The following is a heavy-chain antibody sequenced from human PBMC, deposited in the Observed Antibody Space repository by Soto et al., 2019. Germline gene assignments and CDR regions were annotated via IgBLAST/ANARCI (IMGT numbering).Heavy chain of an antibody. Sequence: SETLSLTCTVSGGSISSYYWSWIRQPPGKGLEWIGYIYYSGSTNYNPSLKSRVTISVDTSKNQFSLKLSSVTAADTAVYYCARHKDYYDSSLDYWGQGTLVTVSS. CDR2: IYYSGST. D-gene: IGHD3-22*01. CDR3: ARHKDYYDSSLDY. V-gene: IGHV4-59*08. CDR1: GGSISSYY. J-gene: IGHJ4*02.